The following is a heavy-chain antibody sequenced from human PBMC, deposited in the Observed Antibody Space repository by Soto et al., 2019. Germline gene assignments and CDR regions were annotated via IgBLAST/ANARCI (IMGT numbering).Heavy chain of an antibody. CDR1: GFTFDDYA. V-gene: IGHV3-43D*04. CDR3: AKDVSSSSWYYYYGMDV. D-gene: IGHD6-13*01. CDR2: ISWDGGST. Sequence: GGSLRLSCAASGFTFDDYAMHWVRQAPGKGLEWVSLISWDGGSTYYADSVKGRFTISRDNSKNSLYLQMNSLRAEDTALYYCAKDVSSSSWYYYYGMDVWGQGTTVT. J-gene: IGHJ6*02.